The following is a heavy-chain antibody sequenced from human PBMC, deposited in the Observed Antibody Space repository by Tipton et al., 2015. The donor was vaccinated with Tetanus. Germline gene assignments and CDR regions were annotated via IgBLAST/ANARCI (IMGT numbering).Heavy chain of an antibody. V-gene: IGHV3-15*01. J-gene: IGHJ4*02. CDR2: IKTKTDGGTT. CDR3: TTWGF. D-gene: IGHD7-27*01. Sequence: SLRLSCAASGFTFSSYWMYWVRQAPGKGLEWVARIKTKTDGGTTDYAPPVRGRFIVSRDDSNNMVHLQMDGLRTEDTAIYFCTTWGFWGQGTLVAVSS. CDR1: GFTFSSYW.